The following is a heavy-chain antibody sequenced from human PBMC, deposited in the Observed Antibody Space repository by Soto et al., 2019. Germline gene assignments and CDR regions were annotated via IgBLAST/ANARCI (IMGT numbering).Heavy chain of an antibody. D-gene: IGHD2-8*02. Sequence: PWGSQRLSNAASGVTFSSYSMNWVRQAPGKGLEWVSYISSTGNTIYYPDSVKGRFTISRDTAKKSLYLQMNSLRAEDTAVYYCARSGYFDYWGQGTLVTVSS. V-gene: IGHV3-48*01. CDR3: ARSGYFDY. CDR1: GVTFSSYS. J-gene: IGHJ4*02. CDR2: ISSTGNTI.